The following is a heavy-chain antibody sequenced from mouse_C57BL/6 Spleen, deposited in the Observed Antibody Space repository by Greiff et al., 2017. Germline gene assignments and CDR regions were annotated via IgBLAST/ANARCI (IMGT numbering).Heavy chain of an antibody. V-gene: IGHV1-69*01. CDR3: AREGQRRLVGYAMDY. Sequence: QVQLQQPGAELVMPGASVKLSCKASGYTFTSYWMHWVQQRPGQGLEWIGEIDPSDSYTNYNQKFKGKSTLTVDKSSGTAYMQLSSLTSEDAAVYYCAREGQRRLVGYAMDYWGQGTSLTVSS. J-gene: IGHJ4*01. CDR2: IDPSDSYT. CDR1: GYTFTSYW. D-gene: IGHD3-2*02.